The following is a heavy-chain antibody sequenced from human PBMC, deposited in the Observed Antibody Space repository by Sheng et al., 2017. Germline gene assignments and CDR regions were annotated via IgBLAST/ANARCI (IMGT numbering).Heavy chain of an antibody. CDR3: VSTASFGETPYYFDY. J-gene: IGHJ4*02. D-gene: IGHD3-10*01. CDR1: GFIFSTYE. V-gene: IGHV3-48*03. CDR2: ISSSGRTI. Sequence: EVQLVESGGDLVQPGGSLRLSCAASGFIFSTYEMNWVRQAPGKGLEWVSYISSSGRTIFYADSVKGRFTIFRDNAKNSLFLQMNSLRAEDTAVYYCVSTASFGETPYYFDYWGQGTLVTVSS.